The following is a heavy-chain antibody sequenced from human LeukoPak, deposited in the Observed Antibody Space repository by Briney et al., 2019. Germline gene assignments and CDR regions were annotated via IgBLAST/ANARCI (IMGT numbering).Heavy chain of an antibody. D-gene: IGHD3-16*01. CDR2: IRYDGSNK. J-gene: IGHJ4*02. V-gene: IGHV3-30*02. Sequence: GGSPRLSCAASGFTFSSYGMHWVRQAPGKGLEWVAFIRYDGSNKYYADSVKGRFTISRDNSKNTLYLQMNGLRGDDTAVYYCVKDLPVLHSWGQGTLVTVSS. CDR1: GFTFSSYG. CDR3: VKDLPVLHS.